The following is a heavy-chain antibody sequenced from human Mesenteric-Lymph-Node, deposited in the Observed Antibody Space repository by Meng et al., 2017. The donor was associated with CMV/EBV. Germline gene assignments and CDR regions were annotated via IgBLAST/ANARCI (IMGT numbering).Heavy chain of an antibody. CDR1: GYTFTGYY. CDR3: ARGPRFIAARQVDH. J-gene: IGHJ4*02. V-gene: IGHV1-2*02. Sequence: ASVKVSCKASGYTFTGYYMNWVRQAPGQGLEWMGWINPRSDGTNYAQKFQGRVTMTRDTSISTAYMELSRLRSDDTAVYYCARGPRFIAARQVDHWGQGTLVTVSS. CDR2: INPRSDGT. D-gene: IGHD6-6*01.